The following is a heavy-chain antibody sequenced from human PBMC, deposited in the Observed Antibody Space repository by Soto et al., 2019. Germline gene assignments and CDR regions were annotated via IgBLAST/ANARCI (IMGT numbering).Heavy chain of an antibody. D-gene: IGHD3-22*01. CDR3: AAGGSGYYAN. CDR1: GFTFSTYW. J-gene: IGHJ4*02. CDR2: IKTDGTYA. Sequence: EVQLVESGGDLVQPGGSLRLSCAASGFTFSTYWMHWVRQAPGKGLLWVSRIKTDGTYATYADSVKGRFTISRDNAKHTLYLLMNSLRVEAGAVYYCAAGGSGYYANWGQGTLVTVSS. V-gene: IGHV3-74*01.